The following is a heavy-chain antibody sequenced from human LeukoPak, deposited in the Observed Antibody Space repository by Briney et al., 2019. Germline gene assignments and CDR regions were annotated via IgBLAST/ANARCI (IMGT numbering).Heavy chain of an antibody. D-gene: IGHD3-10*01. Sequence: GGSLRLSCAASGFTFSSYSMNWVRQAPGKGLVWVSRINSDGSSTSYADSVKGRFTISRDNAKNTLYLQMNSLRAEDTAVYYCARAVPTMVRGVFDYWGQGTLVTVSS. J-gene: IGHJ4*02. CDR1: GFTFSSYS. V-gene: IGHV3-74*01. CDR2: INSDGSST. CDR3: ARAVPTMVRGVFDY.